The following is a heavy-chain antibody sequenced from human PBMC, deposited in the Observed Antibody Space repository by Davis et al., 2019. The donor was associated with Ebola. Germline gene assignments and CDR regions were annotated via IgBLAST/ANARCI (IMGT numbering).Heavy chain of an antibody. D-gene: IGHD2-8*01. J-gene: IGHJ4*02. Sequence: PGGSLRLSCAASGFTFSTYAMFWVRQAPGKGLEWVSTISASGHATYYADSVKGRFTISRDNSRDTVYLQMDSLRAEDTAVFYCAEGGTNNFLGANWGQGTLVTVSS. CDR2: ISASGHAT. CDR3: AEGGTNNFLGAN. CDR1: GFTFSTYA. V-gene: IGHV3-23*01.